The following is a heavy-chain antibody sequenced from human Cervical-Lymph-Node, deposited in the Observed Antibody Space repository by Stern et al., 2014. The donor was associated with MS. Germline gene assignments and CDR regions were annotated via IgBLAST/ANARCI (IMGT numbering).Heavy chain of an antibody. Sequence: QVQLVQSGAAVKKPGSSVKVSCKVSGATFSTNGISWVRPGPGHGLEWMGATVPIFERSNDAQRFRGRVTITADESTSTSYMELTSLRSDDTGVYYCAREHHGGNFAAWGQGTLVTVSS. J-gene: IGHJ5*02. D-gene: IGHD4-23*01. CDR1: GATFSTNG. CDR3: AREHHGGNFAA. V-gene: IGHV1-69*01. CDR2: TVPIFERS.